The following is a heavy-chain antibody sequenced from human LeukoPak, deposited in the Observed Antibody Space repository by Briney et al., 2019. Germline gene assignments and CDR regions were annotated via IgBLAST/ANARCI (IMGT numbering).Heavy chain of an antibody. CDR1: GFTFSDYY. J-gene: IGHJ4*02. CDR2: ISKSGSDS. D-gene: IGHD1-1*01. V-gene: IGHV3-11*06. Sequence: PRGSLRLSCAAFGFTFSDYYMSWIRQAPGKGLEWVSYISKSGSDSNFADSVKDRFTISRDNAKNSLYLQMNSLRAEDTAVYYCARVGATGTADYWGQGTLVTVST. CDR3: ARVGATGTADY.